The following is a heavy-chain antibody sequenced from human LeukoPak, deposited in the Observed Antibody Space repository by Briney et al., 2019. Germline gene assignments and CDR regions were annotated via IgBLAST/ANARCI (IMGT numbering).Heavy chain of an antibody. CDR2: INHSGST. CDR3: ARGRGFGELFLVYFDY. D-gene: IGHD3-10*01. Sequence: SETLSLTFAVYGGSFSGYYWSWIRQPPGKGLEWIGEINHSGSTNYNPSLKRRVTISVDTSKNQFSLKLSSVTAADTAVYYCARGRGFGELFLVYFDYWGQGTLVTVSS. V-gene: IGHV4-34*01. CDR1: GGSFSGYY. J-gene: IGHJ4*02.